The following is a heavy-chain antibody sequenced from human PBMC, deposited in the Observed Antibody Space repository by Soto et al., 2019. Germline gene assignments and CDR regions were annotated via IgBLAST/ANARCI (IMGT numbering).Heavy chain of an antibody. J-gene: IGHJ6*02. V-gene: IGHV1-18*04. Sequence: QVQLVQSGAEVKKPGASVNVSCTASGYNFTTYGINWVRQAPGQGLEWMGWISSYNGNTKYIQKLQGRVTMTTDTSTATAYMELRSLRSDDTAVYYCATTVVPGTMNHKLIYSYYYGMDVWGQGTTVTVSS. D-gene: IGHD2-2*01. CDR1: GYNFTTYG. CDR3: ATTVVPGTMNHKLIYSYYYGMDV. CDR2: ISSYNGNT.